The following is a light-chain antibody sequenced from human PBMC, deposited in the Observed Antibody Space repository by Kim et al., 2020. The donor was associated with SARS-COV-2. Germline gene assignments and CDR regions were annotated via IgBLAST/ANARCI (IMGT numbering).Light chain of an antibody. Sequence: GQGVISSCLGRRSNSGSTAGNGGQQVTGTAHKVLSKSNNQRRSGDADRFCGSKSGTAASLAISGLQSEDEDDYDCAAWDESLNGYIFGTGTKVTVL. J-gene: IGLJ1*01. V-gene: IGLV1-44*01. CDR2: SNN. CDR1: RSNSGSTA. CDR3: AAWDESLNGYI.